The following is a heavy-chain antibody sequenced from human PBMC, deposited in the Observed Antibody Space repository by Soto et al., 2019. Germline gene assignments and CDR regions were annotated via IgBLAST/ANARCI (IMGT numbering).Heavy chain of an antibody. Sequence: SQTLSLTCVISGDSVSSNSVAWNWVRQSPSRGLEWLGRTYYRSRWYNDYAVSVRSRIAINPDTSKNHFSLQLNSATPDDTAVYYCARSEEDSDYYYYGMDVWGQGPTVTVSS. V-gene: IGHV6-1*01. D-gene: IGHD2-15*01. J-gene: IGHJ6*02. CDR2: TYYRSRWYN. CDR1: GDSVSSNSVA. CDR3: ARSEEDSDYYYYGMDV.